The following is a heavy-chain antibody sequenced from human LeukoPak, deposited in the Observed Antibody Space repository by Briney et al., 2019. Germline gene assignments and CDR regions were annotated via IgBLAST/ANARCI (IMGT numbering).Heavy chain of an antibody. D-gene: IGHD1-26*01. CDR1: GGTFSSYA. CDR2: IIPIFGTA. V-gene: IGHV1-69*13. J-gene: IGHJ5*02. Sequence: SVKVSCKASGGTFSSYAISWVRQAPGQGLEWMGGIIPIFGTANYAQKFQGRVTVTADESTSTAYMELSSLRSEDTAVYYCARDLYGELGWFDPWGQGTLVTVSS. CDR3: ARDLYGELGWFDP.